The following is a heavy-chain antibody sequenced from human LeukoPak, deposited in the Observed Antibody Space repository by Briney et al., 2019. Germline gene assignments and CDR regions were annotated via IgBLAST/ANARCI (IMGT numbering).Heavy chain of an antibody. V-gene: IGHV1-2*02. CDR3: AREPVTMVRGSGTWGENWFDP. Sequence: GASVKVSCKASGYTFTSYGISWVRQAPGQGLEWMGWINPNSGGTNYAQKFQGRVTMTRDTSISTAYMELSRLRSDDTAVYYCAREPVTMVRGSGTWGENWFDPWGQGTLVTVSS. D-gene: IGHD3-10*01. CDR2: INPNSGGT. J-gene: IGHJ5*02. CDR1: GYTFTSYG.